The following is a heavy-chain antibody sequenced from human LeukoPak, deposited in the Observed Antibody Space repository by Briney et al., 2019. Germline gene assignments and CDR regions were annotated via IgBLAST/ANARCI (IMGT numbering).Heavy chain of an antibody. V-gene: IGHV4-59*08. CDR1: GGSVSSYY. Sequence: SETLSLTCTVSGGSVSSYYWSWIRQSPGKGLEWIGHIHSSGRTNYNPSLKSRVTISVDTSKNQFSLKLSSVTAADTAVYYCARHYDYSTSWDPFDYWGQGTLVTVSS. D-gene: IGHD6-13*01. J-gene: IGHJ4*02. CDR2: IHSSGRT. CDR3: ARHYDYSTSWDPFDY.